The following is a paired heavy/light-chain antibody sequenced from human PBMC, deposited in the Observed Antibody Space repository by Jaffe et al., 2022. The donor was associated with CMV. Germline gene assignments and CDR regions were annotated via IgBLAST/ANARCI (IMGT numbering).Heavy chain of an antibody. D-gene: IGHD6-13*01. CDR1: GGSISSYY. CDR3: ARDGYSSSWYYYGMDV. J-gene: IGHJ6*02. CDR2: IYTSGST. V-gene: IGHV4-4*07. Sequence: QVQLQESGPGLVKPSETLSLTCTVSGGSISSYYWSWIRQPAGKGLEWIGRIYTSGSTNYNPSLKSRVTMSVDTSKNQFSLKLSSVTAADTAVYYCARDGYSSSWYYYGMDVWGQGTTVTVSS.
Light chain of an antibody. J-gene: IGKJ2*01. Sequence: DVVMTQSPLSLPVTLGQPASISCRSSQSLVYSDGNTYLNWFQQRPGQSPRRLIYKVSNRDSGVPDRFSGSGSGTDFTLKISRVEAEDVGVYYCMQGTHWPPNTFGQGTKLEIK. CDR3: MQGTHWPPNT. CDR2: KVS. CDR1: QSLVYSDGNTY. V-gene: IGKV2-30*01.